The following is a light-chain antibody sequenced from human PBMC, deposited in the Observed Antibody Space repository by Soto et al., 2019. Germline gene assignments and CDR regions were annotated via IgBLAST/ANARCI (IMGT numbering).Light chain of an antibody. CDR2: EVS. CDR3: SSYTSSSTQV. V-gene: IGLV2-14*01. Sequence: QYAITQPPSVSGSPGQTITISCTGTSSDVGGYNYVSWYQQHPGKAPKLMIYEVSNRPSGVYNRFSGSKSGNTASLTISGLQAEDEADYYCSSYTSSSTQVFGTGSRVT. J-gene: IGLJ1*01. CDR1: SSDVGGYNY.